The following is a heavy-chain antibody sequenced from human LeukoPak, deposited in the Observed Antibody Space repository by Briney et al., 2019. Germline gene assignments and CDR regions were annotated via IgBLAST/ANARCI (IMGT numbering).Heavy chain of an antibody. D-gene: IGHD5-18*01. CDR1: GFTFSNAW. V-gene: IGHV3-15*01. CDR2: IKSKTDGGTT. J-gene: IGHJ3*02. CDR3: TTEYGGYSYGYVAFDI. Sequence: PGGSLRLSXAASGFTFSNAWMSWVRQSPGKGLEWLGRIKSKTDGGTTDYAAPVKGRFTISRDDSKNTLNLQMDSLKTEDTAVYYCTTEYGGYSYGYVAFDIWGPGTMVTVSS.